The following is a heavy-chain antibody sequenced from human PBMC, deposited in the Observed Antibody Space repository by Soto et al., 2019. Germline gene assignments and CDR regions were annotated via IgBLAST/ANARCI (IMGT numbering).Heavy chain of an antibody. J-gene: IGHJ4*02. CDR2: ISAYNGNT. D-gene: IGHD3-10*01. CDR3: ARGVGRITMVRRVKGFYYFDY. CDR1: GYTFTSYG. Sequence: QVQLVQSGAEVKKPGASVKVSCKASGYTFTSYGISWVRQAPGQGLEWMGWISAYNGNTNYAQKLQGRVTMTTDTSTSTAYMELRRLRSDDTAVYYCARGVGRITMVRRVKGFYYFDYWGQGTLVTLSS. V-gene: IGHV1-18*01.